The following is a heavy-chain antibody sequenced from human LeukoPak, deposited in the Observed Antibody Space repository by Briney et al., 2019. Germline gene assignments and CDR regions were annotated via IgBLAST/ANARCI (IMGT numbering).Heavy chain of an antibody. Sequence: ASVKVSCKASGYTFTSYDINWVRQATGQGLEWMGWMNPNSGNTGYAQKFQGRVTITRNTSISTAYMELSSLRSEDTAVYYCARLTQDYDFWSGRNDASDIWGQGTMVTVSS. D-gene: IGHD3-3*01. CDR2: MNPNSGNT. CDR3: ARLTQDYDFWSGRNDASDI. J-gene: IGHJ3*02. V-gene: IGHV1-8*03. CDR1: GYTFTSYD.